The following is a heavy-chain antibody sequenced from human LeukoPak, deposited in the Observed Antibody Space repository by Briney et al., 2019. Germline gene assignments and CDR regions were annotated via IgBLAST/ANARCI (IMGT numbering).Heavy chain of an antibody. CDR2: IYYSGST. D-gene: IGHD1-26*01. J-gene: IGHJ4*02. V-gene: IGHV4-59*11. CDR1: GGSISSHY. Sequence: SETLSLTCTVSGGSISSHYWSWIRQPPGKGLEWMGYIYYSGSTNYNPSLKSRVTISVDTSKNQFSLKLSSVTAADTAVYYCARWEVGATYYFDYWGQGTLVTVSS. CDR3: ARWEVGATYYFDY.